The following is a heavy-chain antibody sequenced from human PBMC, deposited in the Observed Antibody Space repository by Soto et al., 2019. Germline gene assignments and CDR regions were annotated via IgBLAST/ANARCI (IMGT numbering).Heavy chain of an antibody. J-gene: IGHJ4*02. Sequence: GGSLRLSCTASGFTFGDYAMSWFRQAPGKGLEWVGFIRSKAYGGTTEYAASVKGRFTISRDDSKSIAYLQMNSLKTEDTAVYYCTREEGQRGIAAAGRDFDYWGQGTLVTVSS. CDR3: TREEGQRGIAAAGRDFDY. D-gene: IGHD6-13*01. V-gene: IGHV3-49*03. CDR1: GFTFGDYA. CDR2: IRSKAYGGTT.